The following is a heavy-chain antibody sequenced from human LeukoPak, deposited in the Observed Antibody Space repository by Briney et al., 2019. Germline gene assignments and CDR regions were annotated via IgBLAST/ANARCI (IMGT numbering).Heavy chain of an antibody. Sequence: PGGSLRLSCTTSGLTFSTSGFNWVRQAPGKGLEWVASIGPTGFDRYHADSIKGRFTISRDNANNFLYLQMDSLRAEDTAVYYCATETNGRHYDYWGQETLLTVSS. D-gene: IGHD1-14*01. CDR1: GLTFSTSG. V-gene: IGHV3-21*06. J-gene: IGHJ4*02. CDR2: IGPTGFDR. CDR3: ATETNGRHYDY.